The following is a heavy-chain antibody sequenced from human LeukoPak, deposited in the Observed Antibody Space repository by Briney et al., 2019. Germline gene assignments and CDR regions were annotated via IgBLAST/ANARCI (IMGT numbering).Heavy chain of an antibody. CDR1: GFNFSDSR. D-gene: IGHD2-21*01. CDR3: VRGDWYFES. Sequence: GGSLRLSCATSGFNFSDSRMTWVRQAPGKGLQWVANINRDGTEKHFLDSVEGRYTISRDNAKKSLYLLMNSLRPQDTAVYFCVRGDWYFESWGQGTLVTVSS. J-gene: IGHJ4*02. CDR2: INRDGTEK. V-gene: IGHV3-7*04.